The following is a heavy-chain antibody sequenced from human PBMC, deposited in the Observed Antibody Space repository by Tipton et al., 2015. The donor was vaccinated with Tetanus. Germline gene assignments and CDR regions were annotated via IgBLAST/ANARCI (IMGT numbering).Heavy chain of an antibody. CDR3: ARVTYGWTWFDP. D-gene: IGHD3-10*01. V-gene: IGHV1-8*01. Sequence: QSGPEVKKPGASVKVSCKASGYTFTSYDINWVRQATGQGLEWVGWMNPNSGNTGYAQKFQGRVTMTRNTSISTAYMELSSLRSEDTAVYYCARVTYGWTWFDPWGQGPLVTVSS. J-gene: IGHJ5*02. CDR1: GYTFTSYD. CDR2: MNPNSGNT.